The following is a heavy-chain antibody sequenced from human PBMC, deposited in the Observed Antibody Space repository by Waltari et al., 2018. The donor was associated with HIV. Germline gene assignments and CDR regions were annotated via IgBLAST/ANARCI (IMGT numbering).Heavy chain of an antibody. Sequence: GGGRVKPGETLTLACSGSGFTFKTYRLTWLRQAPGRGLEWISSISDNSYFTHYADSIKGRFTVSRDNTRNSLYLEMSGLRDEDTALYYCAAFLCGEDCRDGFDVWGQGAMLIVSS. CDR2: ISDNSYFT. CDR1: GFTFKTYR. CDR3: AAFLCGEDCRDGFDV. D-gene: IGHD3-10*02. V-gene: IGHV3-21*04. J-gene: IGHJ3*01.